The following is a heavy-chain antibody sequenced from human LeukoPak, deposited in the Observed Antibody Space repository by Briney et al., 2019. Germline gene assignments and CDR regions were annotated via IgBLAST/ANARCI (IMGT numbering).Heavy chain of an antibody. CDR2: IYYSGST. J-gene: IGHJ4*02. CDR1: GGSISSSSYY. D-gene: IGHD6-19*01. Sequence: PSETLSLTCTVSGGSISSSSYYWGWIRQPPGTGLEWIGSIYYSGSTYYNPSLKSRVTISVDTSKNQFSLKLSSVTAADTAVYYCASSGAGPTTTYDYWGQGTLVTVSS. CDR3: ASSGAGPTTTYDY. V-gene: IGHV4-39*01.